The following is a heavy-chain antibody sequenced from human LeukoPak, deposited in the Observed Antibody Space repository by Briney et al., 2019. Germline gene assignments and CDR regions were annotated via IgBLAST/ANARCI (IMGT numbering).Heavy chain of an antibody. CDR2: IYSGGST. Sequence: GGSLRLSCAASGFNVRSTYMRWVRQAPGKGLEWVSVIYSGGSTYYADSVMGRFTISRDNSKNTLYLQMNSLRADDTAVYYCARDSNYDYWGQGTLVTVSS. CDR1: GFNVRSTY. J-gene: IGHJ4*02. D-gene: IGHD6-13*01. CDR3: ARDSNYDY. V-gene: IGHV3-66*02.